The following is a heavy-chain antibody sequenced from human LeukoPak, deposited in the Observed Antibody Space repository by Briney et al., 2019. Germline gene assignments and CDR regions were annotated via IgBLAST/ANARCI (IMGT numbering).Heavy chain of an antibody. CDR1: GFTFDDYA. Sequence: GGSLRLSCAASGFTFDDYAMHWVRQAPGKGLEWVSGISWNSGSIGYADSVKGRFTISRDNAKNSLYLQMNSLRAEDMALYYCAKGSLYSSSRQGEYFQHWGQGTLVTVSS. D-gene: IGHD6-6*01. CDR2: ISWNSGSI. V-gene: IGHV3-9*03. J-gene: IGHJ1*01. CDR3: AKGSLYSSSRQGEYFQH.